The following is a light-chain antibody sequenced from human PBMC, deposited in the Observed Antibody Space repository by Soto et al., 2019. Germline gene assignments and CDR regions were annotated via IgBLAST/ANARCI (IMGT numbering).Light chain of an antibody. Sequence: TVLTQSPATMAVTTGERATLVCSSSQSVGTKLAWYHQKPGQAPRLLISGASSRATGIPARFSGRGSGTECTLTSSSLQSEDYAVYYCQQYHNWPPTVGQGTKVDI. CDR2: GAS. CDR3: QQYHNWPPT. CDR1: QSVGTK. V-gene: IGKV3-15*01. J-gene: IGKJ1*01.